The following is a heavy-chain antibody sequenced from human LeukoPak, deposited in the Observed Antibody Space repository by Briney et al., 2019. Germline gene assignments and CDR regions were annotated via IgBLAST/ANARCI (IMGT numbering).Heavy chain of an antibody. CDR1: GFTFSSYD. J-gene: IGHJ6*02. D-gene: IGHD3-22*01. CDR2: IRYDGSKK. Sequence: PGGSLRLSCAASGFTFSSYDMHWVRQAPGKGLEWVAVIRYDGSKKYHADSVKGRFTISRDNSKSTLYLQLSSLRGEDTAVYFCARRDYYDSSGSLTYYYYGMDVWGQGTTVTVSS. V-gene: IGHV3-33*01. CDR3: ARRDYYDSSGSLTYYYYGMDV.